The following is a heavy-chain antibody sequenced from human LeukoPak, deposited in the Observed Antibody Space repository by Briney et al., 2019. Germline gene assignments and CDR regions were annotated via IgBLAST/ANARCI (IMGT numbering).Heavy chain of an antibody. Sequence: SETLSLTCTVSGGSISSGNYYWSWIRQPAGKGLEWIGRMYTSGSTNYNPSLKSRVTISVDTSKNQVSLKLSSVTAADTAVYYCARSPVGRITMVRGAPSLVWFDPWGQGTLVTVSS. CDR2: MYTSGST. D-gene: IGHD3-10*01. CDR3: ARSPVGRITMVRGAPSLVWFDP. V-gene: IGHV4-61*02. J-gene: IGHJ5*02. CDR1: GGSISSGNYY.